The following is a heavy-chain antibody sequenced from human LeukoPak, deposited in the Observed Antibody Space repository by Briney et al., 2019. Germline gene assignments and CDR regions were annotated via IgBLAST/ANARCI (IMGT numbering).Heavy chain of an antibody. CDR1: GYSFTSYW. J-gene: IGHJ3*02. D-gene: IGHD2-2*01. CDR3: ASSGYQLLDAFDI. CDR2: IYPGDSDT. V-gene: IGHV5-51*01. Sequence: GESLKISCKGSGYSFTSYWIGWVRQMPGKGLEWMGIIYPGDSDTRYSPSFQGQVTISADKSISTAYLQWGSLKASDTAMYYCASSGYQLLDAFDIWGQGTMVTVSS.